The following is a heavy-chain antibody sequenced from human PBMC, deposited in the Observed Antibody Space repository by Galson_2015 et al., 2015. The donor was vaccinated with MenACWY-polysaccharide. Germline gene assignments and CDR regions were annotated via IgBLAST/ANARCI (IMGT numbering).Heavy chain of an antibody. CDR1: GYTFTSYD. CDR2: MNPNSGNT. J-gene: IGHJ4*02. V-gene: IGHV1-8*01. Sequence: SVKVSCKASGYTFTSYDINWVRQATGQGLEWMGWMNPNSGNTGYPQKFQGRVTMTRNTSISTAYMELSSLRSEDTAVYYCARGVDADGIAVAMVINDYPGQGTLATVS. CDR3: ARGVDADGIAVAMVINDY. D-gene: IGHD6-19*01.